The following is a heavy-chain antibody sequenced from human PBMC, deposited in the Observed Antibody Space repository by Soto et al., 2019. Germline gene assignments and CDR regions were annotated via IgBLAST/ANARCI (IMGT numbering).Heavy chain of an antibody. CDR3: ARGRDSGSYYFYFDY. V-gene: IGHV1-69*13. CDR1: GGTFSSYA. CDR2: IIPIFGTA. D-gene: IGHD1-26*01. J-gene: IGHJ4*02. Sequence: ASVKVSCKASGGTFSSYAISWVRQAPGQGLEWMGGIIPIFGTANYAQKFQGRVTITADESTSTAYMELSSLRSEDTAVYYCARGRDSGSYYFYFDYWGQGPLVTVSS.